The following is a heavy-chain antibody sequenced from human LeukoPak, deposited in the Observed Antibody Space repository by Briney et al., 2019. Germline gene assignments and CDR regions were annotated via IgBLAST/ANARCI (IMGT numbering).Heavy chain of an antibody. V-gene: IGHV1-2*02. CDR3: ATRYCSGGSCPNYYYYYINV. D-gene: IGHD2-15*01. Sequence: ASVKVSCKASGYTFTDYYMHWVRQAPGQGLEWMGWINPNSGGTNYAQKFQGRVTMTEDTSTDTAYMELSSLRSEDTAVYYCATRYCSGGSCPNYYYYYINVWGKGTTVTISS. CDR1: GYTFTDYY. CDR2: INPNSGGT. J-gene: IGHJ6*03.